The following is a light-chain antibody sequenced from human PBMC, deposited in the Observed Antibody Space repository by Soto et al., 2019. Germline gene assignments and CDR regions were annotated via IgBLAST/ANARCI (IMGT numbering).Light chain of an antibody. J-gene: IGKJ5*01. V-gene: IGKV3-15*01. CDR1: QSAGTN. Sequence: EIVMTQSPATLTVSPGERATLSCMASQSAGTNLAWYQQKPGQAPRLLIHGAFTRATGIPARFSGSGSGTEFTLTISSLQSEDFATYYCQQLNTYPITFGQGTRLEIK. CDR2: GAF. CDR3: QQLNTYPIT.